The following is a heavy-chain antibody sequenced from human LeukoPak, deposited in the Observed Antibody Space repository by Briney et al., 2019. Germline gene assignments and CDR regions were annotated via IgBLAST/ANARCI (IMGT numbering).Heavy chain of an antibody. D-gene: IGHD6-19*01. J-gene: IGHJ4*02. CDR1: GFTVSSNY. CDR3: AREADSSGWSEYDY. V-gene: IGHV3-53*01. CDR2: IYSGGST. Sequence: GGSLRLSCAASGFTVSSNYMSWVRQAPGKGLEWVSVIYSGGSTYYADSVKGRFTISRDNSKNTLYLQMNSLRAEDTAVYYCAREADSSGWSEYDYWGQGTLVTVSS.